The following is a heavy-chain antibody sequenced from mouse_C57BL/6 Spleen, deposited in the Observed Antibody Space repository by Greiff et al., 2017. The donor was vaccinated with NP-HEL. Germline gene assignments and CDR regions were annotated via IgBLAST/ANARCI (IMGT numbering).Heavy chain of an antibody. V-gene: IGHV1-43*01. CDR1: GYSFTGYY. CDR3: ARSFITTVVATDY. D-gene: IGHD1-1*01. CDR2: INPSTGGT. Sequence: VQLQQSGPELVKPGASVKISCKASGYSFTGYYMHWVKQSSEKSLEWIGEINPSTGGTSYNQKFKGKATLTVDKSSSTAYMQLKSLTSEDSAVYYCARSFITTVVATDYWGQGTTLTVSS. J-gene: IGHJ2*01.